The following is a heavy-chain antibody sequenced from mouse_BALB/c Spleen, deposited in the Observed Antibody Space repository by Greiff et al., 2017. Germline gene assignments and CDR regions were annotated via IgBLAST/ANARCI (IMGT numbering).Heavy chain of an antibody. CDR1: GYTFTDYY. V-gene: IGHV1-77*01. CDR3: ARSRDGYFDY. J-gene: IGHJ2*01. D-gene: IGHD2-3*01. CDR2: IYPGSGNT. Sequence: QVQLKQSGAELARPGASVKLSCKASGYTFTDYYINWVKQRTGQGLEWIGEIYPGSGNTYYNEKFKGKATLTADKSSSTAYMQLSSLTSEDSAVYFCARSRDGYFDYWGQGTTLTVSS.